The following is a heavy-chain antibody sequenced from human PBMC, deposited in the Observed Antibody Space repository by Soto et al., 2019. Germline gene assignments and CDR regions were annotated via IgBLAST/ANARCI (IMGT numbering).Heavy chain of an antibody. Sequence: PSETLSLTCAVYGGSFSGYYWSWIRQPPGKGLEWIGEINHSGSTNYNPSLKSRVTISVDTSKNQFSLKLSSVTAADTAVYYCARGGPGYCSGGSCSGYAFDIWGQGTMVTVSS. CDR2: INHSGST. CDR3: ARGGPGYCSGGSCSGYAFDI. D-gene: IGHD2-15*01. CDR1: GGSFSGYY. J-gene: IGHJ3*02. V-gene: IGHV4-34*01.